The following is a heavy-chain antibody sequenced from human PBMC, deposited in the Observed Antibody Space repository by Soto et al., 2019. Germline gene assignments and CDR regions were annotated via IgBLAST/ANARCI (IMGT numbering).Heavy chain of an antibody. CDR1: GGCISSSSYY. CDR2: IYYSGST. Sequence: ASETLSLTCTVSGGCISSSSYYWGWIRQPPGKGLEWIGSIYYSGSTYYNPSLKSRVTISVDTSKNQFSLKLSSVTAADTAVYYCASSVDDSSGYYLFDYWGQGTLVTVSS. D-gene: IGHD3-22*01. V-gene: IGHV4-39*01. J-gene: IGHJ4*02. CDR3: ASSVDDSSGYYLFDY.